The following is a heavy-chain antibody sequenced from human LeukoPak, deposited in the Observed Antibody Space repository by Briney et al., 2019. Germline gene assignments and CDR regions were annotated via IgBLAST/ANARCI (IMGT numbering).Heavy chain of an antibody. CDR3: ARANYDSSGVSWFDP. CDR1: GYTFTSYY. Sequence: GASVKVSCKASGYTFTSYYMHWVRQAPGQGLEWMGIINPSGGSTSYAQKFQGRVTMTRDMSTSTVYMELSSLRSEATAVYYCARANYDSSGVSWFDPWGQGTLVTVSS. J-gene: IGHJ5*02. D-gene: IGHD3-22*01. CDR2: INPSGGST. V-gene: IGHV1-46*01.